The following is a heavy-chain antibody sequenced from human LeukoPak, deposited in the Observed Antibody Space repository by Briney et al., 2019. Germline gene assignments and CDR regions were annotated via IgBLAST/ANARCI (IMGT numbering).Heavy chain of an antibody. V-gene: IGHV3-33*01. J-gene: IGHJ4*02. D-gene: IGHD3-16*01. Sequence: GGSLRLSCAASGFTFSSFGMHWARQTPGKGLEWVAVIWYDGSKKFYGDSVKGRFTVSRDDSKNTLYLQMNTLRAEDTAVYYCVRDGGSGFDYLGLGTLVTVSS. CDR3: VRDGGSGFDY. CDR1: GFTFSSFG. CDR2: IWYDGSKK.